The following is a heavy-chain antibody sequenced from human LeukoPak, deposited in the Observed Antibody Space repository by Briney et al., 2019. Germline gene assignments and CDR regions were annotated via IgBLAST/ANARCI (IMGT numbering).Heavy chain of an antibody. D-gene: IGHD6-13*01. V-gene: IGHV4-39*01. CDR3: ARGRSSSWYFGV. J-gene: IGHJ4*02. CDR1: GGSISSSVYF. CDR2: VYYSGTT. Sequence: SETLSLTCSVSGGSISSSVYFWGWVRQPPGKGLEWIGSVYYSGTTYYNPSLKTRVTISVDTSKNQFSLNLRSVTAADTALYYCARGRSSSWYFGVWGQGTLVTVSS.